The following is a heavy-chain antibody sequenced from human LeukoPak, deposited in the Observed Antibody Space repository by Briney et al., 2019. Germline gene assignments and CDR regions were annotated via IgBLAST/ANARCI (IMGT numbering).Heavy chain of an antibody. J-gene: IGHJ2*01. Sequence: GGSLRLSCAASGFTFSSYEMNWVRQAPGKGLEWVSYISSSGSTIYYADSVKGRFTISRDNAKNSLYLQMNSLRAEDTAVYYCARGAVADTGYWYFDLWSRGTLVTVSS. V-gene: IGHV3-48*03. CDR1: GFTFSSYE. CDR3: ARGAVADTGYWYFDL. D-gene: IGHD6-19*01. CDR2: ISSSGSTI.